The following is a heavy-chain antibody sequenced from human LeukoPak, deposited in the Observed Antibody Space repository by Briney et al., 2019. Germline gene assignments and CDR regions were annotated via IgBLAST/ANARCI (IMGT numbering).Heavy chain of an antibody. D-gene: IGHD2-21*02. J-gene: IGHJ4*02. CDR2: IRWNSGSI. Sequence: GGSLRLSCAASGFTFDDYGMPWVRHAQGKGLDWDSGIRWNSGSIGYADSVKGRFTISRDNAKNSLYLQMNSLRAEDTALYYCALYKEALVTYLDCWGQGTLVTVSS. V-gene: IGHV3-9*01. CDR1: GFTFDDYG. CDR3: ALYKEALVTYLDC.